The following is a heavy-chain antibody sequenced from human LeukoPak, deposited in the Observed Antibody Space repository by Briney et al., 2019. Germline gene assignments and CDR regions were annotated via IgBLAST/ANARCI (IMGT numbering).Heavy chain of an antibody. CDR2: IKQDGSEK. V-gene: IGHV3-7*03. Sequence: GGSLRLSCVASGFASSSYWMSWVRQAPGKGLEGVANIKQDGSEKFYVDSVKGRFSISRDNARNSLYLQMNSLRVEDTAVYYCATDYIWGTYRFQYWGQGTLVTVSS. CDR3: ATDYIWGTYRFQY. J-gene: IGHJ1*01. D-gene: IGHD3-16*02. CDR1: GFASSSYW.